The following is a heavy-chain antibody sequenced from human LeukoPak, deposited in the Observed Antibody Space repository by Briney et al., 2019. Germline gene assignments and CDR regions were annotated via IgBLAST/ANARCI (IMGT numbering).Heavy chain of an antibody. V-gene: IGHV4-59*01. CDR2: IYYSGST. CDR3: ARTYYDILAGYSLFDY. D-gene: IGHD3-9*01. Sequence: SETLSLTCTVSGGSISSYYWSWIRQPPGKGLEWIGYIYYSGSTNYNPSLKRRVTISVDTSKNQFSLKLSSVTAADTAVYYCARTYYDILAGYSLFDYWGQGTLVTVSS. CDR1: GGSISSYY. J-gene: IGHJ4*02.